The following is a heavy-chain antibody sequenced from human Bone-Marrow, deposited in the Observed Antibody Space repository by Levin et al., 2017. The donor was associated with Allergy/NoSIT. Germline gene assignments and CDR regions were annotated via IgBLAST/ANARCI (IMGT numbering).Heavy chain of an antibody. CDR1: GGSFNTYA. J-gene: IGHJ4*02. D-gene: IGHD7-27*01. CDR2: ISPMFGTA. CDR3: ARELGRYPYFGY. V-gene: IGHV1-69*06. Sequence: SVKVSCKSSGGSFNTYAINWVRQAPGQGLEWMGTISPMFGTANYAPQFQDRVTMTADTVTTTAYMELRSLQSDDTAVYYCARELGRYPYFGYWGQGSLVTVSS.